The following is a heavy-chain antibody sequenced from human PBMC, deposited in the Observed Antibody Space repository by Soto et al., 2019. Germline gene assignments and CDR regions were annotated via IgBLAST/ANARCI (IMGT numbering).Heavy chain of an antibody. CDR1: GFTFSSYA. CDR2: ISGSGGST. CDR3: AKGNGGGAVGYGMDV. V-gene: IGHV3-23*01. J-gene: IGHJ6*02. Sequence: EVQLLESGGGLVQPGGSLRLSCAASGFTFSSYAMSWVRQAPGKGLEWVSTISGSGGSTYYADSVKGRFTISRDNSKKTLYLQMNSLRAEDTAVYYCAKGNGGGAVGYGMDVWGQGTTVTVSS. D-gene: IGHD6-19*01.